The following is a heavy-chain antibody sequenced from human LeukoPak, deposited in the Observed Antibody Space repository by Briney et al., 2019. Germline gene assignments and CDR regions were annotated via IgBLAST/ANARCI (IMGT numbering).Heavy chain of an antibody. J-gene: IGHJ4*02. CDR3: ATNRGGYNLYYFDS. D-gene: IGHD5-24*01. Sequence: ASVKVSCKASGGTFSSYSVSWVRQAPGQGLEWVGRLIPILGVANYAQNSRDRVTITADNSATTVHMELSSLISEDTAVYYCATNRGGYNLYYFDSWGQGTLVTVSS. CDR2: LIPILGVA. CDR1: GGTFSSYS. V-gene: IGHV1-69*02.